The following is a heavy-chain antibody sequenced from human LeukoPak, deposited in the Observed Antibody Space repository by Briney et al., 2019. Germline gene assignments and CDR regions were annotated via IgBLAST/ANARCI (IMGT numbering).Heavy chain of an antibody. CDR1: GGSISSYD. V-gene: IGHV4-59*01. CDR2: IYYSGST. D-gene: IGHD5-18*01. CDR3: ARGWIQLWPFDY. J-gene: IGHJ4*02. Sequence: KPSETLSLTCTVSGGSISSYDWSWIRQPPGKGLEWIGYIYYSGSTNYNPSLKSRVTISVDTSKNQFSLKLSSVTAADTAVYYCARGWIQLWPFDYWGQGTLVTVSS.